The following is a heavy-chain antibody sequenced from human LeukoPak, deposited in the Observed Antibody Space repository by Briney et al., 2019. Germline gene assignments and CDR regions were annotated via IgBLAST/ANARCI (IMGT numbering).Heavy chain of an antibody. J-gene: IGHJ4*02. CDR3: ARGGDSSYYGDY. Sequence: GGSLRLSCAASGFTVSSNYMNWVRQAPGKGLEWVSLIYSGGSTHYADSVKRRFTISRDNSKNTLYLQLNSLRAEDTAVYYCARGGDSSYYGDYWGQGTLVTVSS. CDR1: GFTVSSNY. V-gene: IGHV3-66*01. D-gene: IGHD3-22*01. CDR2: IYSGGST.